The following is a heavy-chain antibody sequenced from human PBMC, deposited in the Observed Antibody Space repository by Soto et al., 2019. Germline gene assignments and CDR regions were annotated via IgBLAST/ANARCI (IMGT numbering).Heavy chain of an antibody. CDR1: GFTFSSYS. CDR3: ARGVYYYDSSGWGY. D-gene: IGHD3-22*01. Sequence: EVQLVESGGGLVKPGGSLRLSCAASGFTFSSYSMNWVRQAPGKGLEWVSSISSSSSYIYYADSVKGRFTISRDNAKNPLYLQMNSLRAEDTAVYYCARGVYYYDSSGWGYWGQGTLVTVSS. CDR2: ISSSSSYI. J-gene: IGHJ4*02. V-gene: IGHV3-21*01.